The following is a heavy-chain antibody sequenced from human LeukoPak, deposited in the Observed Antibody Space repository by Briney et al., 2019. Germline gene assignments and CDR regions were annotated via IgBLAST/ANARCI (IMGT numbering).Heavy chain of an antibody. D-gene: IGHD3-22*01. CDR1: GFTFSSYS. CDR3: ARRGVTQLLLREDASDI. V-gene: IGHV3-21*01. CDR2: ISSSSSYI. Sequence: PGGSLRLSCAASGFTFSSYSMNWVRQAPGKGLEWVSSISSSSSYIYYADSVKGRFTISRDNAKNSLYLQMNSLRAEDTAVYYCARRGVTQLLLREDASDIWGQGTMVTVSS. J-gene: IGHJ3*02.